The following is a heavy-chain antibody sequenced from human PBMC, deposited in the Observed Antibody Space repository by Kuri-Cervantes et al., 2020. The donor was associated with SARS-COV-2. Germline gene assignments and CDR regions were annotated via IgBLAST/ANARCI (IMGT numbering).Heavy chain of an antibody. CDR1: GGSISSGSYY. V-gene: IGHV4-61*09. CDR2: IYTGGST. D-gene: IGHD4/OR15-4a*01. Sequence: SETLSLTCTVSGGSISSGSYYWSWIRQPAGKGLEWIGYIYTGGSTYYNPSLKSRVTISVDTSKNQFSLKLSSVTAADTAVYYCARRVDYKYWFDPWGQGTLVTVSS. CDR3: ARRVDYKYWFDP. J-gene: IGHJ5*02.